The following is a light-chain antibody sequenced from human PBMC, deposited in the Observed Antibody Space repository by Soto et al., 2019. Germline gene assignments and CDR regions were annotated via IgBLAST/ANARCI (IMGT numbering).Light chain of an antibody. CDR3: CSYAGSSTWV. CDR2: EGN. Sequence: QSALTQPASVSGSPGQSITISCTGTSSDVGSYDHVSWYQQHPGKAPKLMIFEGNKRPSGVSNRFSGSKSGNTASLTISGLQAEDEADYYCCSYAGSSTWVFGGGTKLTVL. J-gene: IGLJ3*02. V-gene: IGLV2-23*01. CDR1: SSDVGSYDH.